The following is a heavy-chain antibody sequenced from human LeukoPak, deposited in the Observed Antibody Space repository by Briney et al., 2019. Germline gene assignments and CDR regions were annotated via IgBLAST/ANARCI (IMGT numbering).Heavy chain of an antibody. J-gene: IGHJ4*01. CDR2: ITSSSTTI. V-gene: IGHV3-48*01. Sequence: GGSLRLSCAASGFTFSSYNMNWVRQAPGKGLEWLSYITSSSTTIYYADSVKGRFTISRDNAKNSLYLQMNSLRAEDTAVYYCARDSRFYYIDYWGHGTLVTVSS. D-gene: IGHD3-3*01. CDR1: GFTFSSYN. CDR3: ARDSRFYYIDY.